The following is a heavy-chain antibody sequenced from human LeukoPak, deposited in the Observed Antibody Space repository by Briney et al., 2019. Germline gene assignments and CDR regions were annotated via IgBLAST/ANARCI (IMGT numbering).Heavy chain of an antibody. V-gene: IGHV3-30-3*01. CDR2: ISYDGSNK. Sequence: GRSLRLSCAASGFTFSSYAMHWVRQAPGKGLEWVAVISYDGSNKYYADSVKGRFTISRDNSKNTLYLQMNSLRAEDTAVYYCARKGNGDYELTYWGQGTLVTVSS. CDR3: ARKGNGDYELTY. D-gene: IGHD4-17*01. J-gene: IGHJ4*02. CDR1: GFTFSSYA.